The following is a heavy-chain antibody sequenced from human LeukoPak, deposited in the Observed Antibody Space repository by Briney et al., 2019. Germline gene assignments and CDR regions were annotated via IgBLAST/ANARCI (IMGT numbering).Heavy chain of an antibody. CDR3: ARGGGLDV. Sequence: GGSLRLSCAASGFTLSSYWMDWARQAPGKGLEWVASINHNGNVNYYVDSVKGRFTISRDNAKNSLYLQMSNLRAEDTAVYFCARGGGLDVWGQGATVTVSS. CDR1: GFTLSSYW. D-gene: IGHD3-16*01. CDR2: INHNGNVN. J-gene: IGHJ6*02. V-gene: IGHV3-7*03.